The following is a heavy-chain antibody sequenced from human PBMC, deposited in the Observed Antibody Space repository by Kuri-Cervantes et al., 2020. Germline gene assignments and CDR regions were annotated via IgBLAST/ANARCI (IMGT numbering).Heavy chain of an antibody. Sequence: SLKISCAASGFTFSSYGMHWVRQAPGKGLEWVSGISWNSGSIGYADSVKGRFTISRDNAKNTLYLQMNSLRAEDTAVYYCARVGFWSDVDAFDIWGQGTMVTDSS. CDR1: GFTFSSYG. CDR2: ISWNSGSI. CDR3: ARVGFWSDVDAFDI. V-gene: IGHV3-9*01. J-gene: IGHJ3*02. D-gene: IGHD3-3*01.